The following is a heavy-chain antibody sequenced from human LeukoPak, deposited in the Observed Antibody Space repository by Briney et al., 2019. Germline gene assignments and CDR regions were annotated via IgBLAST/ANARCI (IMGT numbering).Heavy chain of an antibody. CDR2: INPNSGGT. CDR3: ARGAYGDYATPFAVY. V-gene: IGHV1-2*02. Sequence: AAVNASFTASGYTFTVYYMHWVRQAPGQGLEWMGWINPNSGGTNYAQKFQGRVTMTRDTSISTAYMELSRLRSDDTAVYYCARGAYGDYATPFAVYWGQGTLVTVSS. D-gene: IGHD4-17*01. CDR1: GYTFTVYY. J-gene: IGHJ4*02.